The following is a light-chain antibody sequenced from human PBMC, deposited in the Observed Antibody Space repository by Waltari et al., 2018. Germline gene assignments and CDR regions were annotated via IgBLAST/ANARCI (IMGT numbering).Light chain of an antibody. J-gene: IGKJ2*01. V-gene: IGKV3-15*01. CDR1: QSVNSN. Sequence: ETAMTQSPSPLSLSPGDRATLYCRASQSVNSNLAWYPTKPGPAPRLLIYGASIRATGIPARFRGRGAGTEFTLTISSLQSEDFAVYYCQQYNNWPPDMFGQGSQVEI. CDR3: QQYNNWPPDM. CDR2: GAS.